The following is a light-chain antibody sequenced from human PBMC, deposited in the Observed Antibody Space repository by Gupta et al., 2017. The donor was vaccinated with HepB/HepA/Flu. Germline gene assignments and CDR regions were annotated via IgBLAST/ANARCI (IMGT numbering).Light chain of an antibody. V-gene: IGLV3-21*04. CDR1: NIGTKT. J-gene: IGLJ2*01. Sequence: SYVLTQPPSVSVAPGEPARTTCGGNNIGTKTVHWYQQKPGQSPVLVISYDRDRPSGIPEQFSGSNSGTTATLTITRVAAGEEADYYCQVWDSDSDHVVFGGGTKLTVL. CDR2: YDR. CDR3: QVWDSDSDHVV.